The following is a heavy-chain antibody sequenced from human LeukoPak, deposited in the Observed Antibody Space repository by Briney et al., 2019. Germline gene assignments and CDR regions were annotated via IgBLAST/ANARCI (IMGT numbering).Heavy chain of an antibody. CDR3: ARHRSGWLQSSFDY. Sequence: PSETLSLTCTVSGGSISSSSYYWAWIRQPPGKGLEWIGSMYYGGNTYYNPALKSRVTISVDTSKNQFSLKLSSVTAADTAVYYCARHRSGWLQSSFDYWGQGTLVTVSS. CDR1: GGSISSSSYY. V-gene: IGHV4-39*01. CDR2: MYYGGNT. J-gene: IGHJ4*02. D-gene: IGHD5-24*01.